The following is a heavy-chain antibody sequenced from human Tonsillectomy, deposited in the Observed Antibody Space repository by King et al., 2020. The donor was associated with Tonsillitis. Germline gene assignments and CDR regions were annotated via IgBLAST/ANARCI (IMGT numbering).Heavy chain of an antibody. CDR2: VSNDGTKE. J-gene: IGHJ3*02. D-gene: IGHD6-19*01. CDR1: GLTFTIYD. V-gene: IGHV3-30*16. Sequence: QVQLVESGGGVVQPGRSLRLSCGGSGLTFTIYDMYWVRQAPGKGLEWVAFVSNDGTKELYSDSVKGRFTISRDNSRNTLSLQMNSLRTEDTALYYCTRDRQRKGGGVTMTGRGFDIWGQGTMVTVSS. CDR3: TRDRQRKGGGVTMTGRGFDI.